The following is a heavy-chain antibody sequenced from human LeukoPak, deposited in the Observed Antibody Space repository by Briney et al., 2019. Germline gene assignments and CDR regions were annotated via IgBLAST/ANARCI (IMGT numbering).Heavy chain of an antibody. CDR1: GFTFSSYE. J-gene: IGHJ4*02. V-gene: IGHV3-48*03. D-gene: IGHD3-3*01. CDR2: ISSSATTI. Sequence: PGGSLRLSCAASGFTFSSYEMNWVRQAPGKGLEWASYISSSATTIHYADSVKGRFTISRDNAQNSLYLQMNSLRAEDTAVYYCAKAGHGFGFDYWGQGTLVTVSS. CDR3: AKAGHGFGFDY.